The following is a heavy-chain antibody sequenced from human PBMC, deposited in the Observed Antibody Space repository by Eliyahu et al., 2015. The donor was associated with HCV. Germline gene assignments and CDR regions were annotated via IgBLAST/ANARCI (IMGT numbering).Heavy chain of an antibody. J-gene: IGHJ4*02. CDR3: ARRSGWWYFDY. Sequence: EVQLVESGGGLVQPGGSLRLSCAASGFTFSSYSMNWVRQAPGKGLEWVSYISSSSSTIKHADSVKGRFTISRDNAKNSLYLQMNSLRAEDTAVYYCARRSGWWYFDYWGQGTLVTVSS. V-gene: IGHV3-48*01. D-gene: IGHD2-15*01. CDR1: GFTFSSYS. CDR2: ISSSSSTI.